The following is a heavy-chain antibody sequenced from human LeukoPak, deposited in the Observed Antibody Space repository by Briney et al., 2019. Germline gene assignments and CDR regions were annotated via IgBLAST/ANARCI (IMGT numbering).Heavy chain of an antibody. CDR1: GGSIISSSYY. CDR2: IYYSGST. J-gene: IGHJ4*02. D-gene: IGHD6-13*01. Sequence: SETLSLTCTVSGGSIISSSYYRGWIRQPPGKGLEWIGSIYYSGSTYYNPSLKSRVTISVDTSKNQFSLKLSSVTAADTAVYYCASVIAAAGTDYFDYWGQGTLVTVSS. CDR3: ASVIAAAGTDYFDY. V-gene: IGHV4-39*01.